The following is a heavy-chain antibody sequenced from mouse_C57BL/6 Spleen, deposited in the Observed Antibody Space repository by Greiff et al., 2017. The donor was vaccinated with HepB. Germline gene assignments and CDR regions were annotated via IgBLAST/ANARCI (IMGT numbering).Heavy chain of an antibody. J-gene: IGHJ3*01. CDR2: IRLKSDNYAT. V-gene: IGHV6-3*01. D-gene: IGHD3-3*01. Sequence: DVQLVESGGGLVQPGGSMKLSCVASGFTFSNYWMNWVRQSPEKGLEWVAQIRLKSDNYATHYAESVKGRFTISRDDSKSSVYLQMNNLRAEDTGIYYCGTDWFAYWGQGTLVTVSA. CDR1: GFTFSNYW. CDR3: GTDWFAY.